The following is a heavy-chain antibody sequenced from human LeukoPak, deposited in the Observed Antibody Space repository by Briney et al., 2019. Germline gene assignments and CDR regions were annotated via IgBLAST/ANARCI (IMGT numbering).Heavy chain of an antibody. J-gene: IGHJ6*02. V-gene: IGHV3-30*18. D-gene: IGHD2-2*02. Sequence: SGRSLRLSCAASGFTSSSYGMHWVRQAPGKGLEWVAVISYDGSNKYYADSVKGRFTISRDNSKNTLYLQMNSLRAEDTAVYYCAKTFGHTVYYGMDVWGQGTTVTVSS. CDR1: GFTSSSYG. CDR2: ISYDGSNK. CDR3: AKTFGHTVYYGMDV.